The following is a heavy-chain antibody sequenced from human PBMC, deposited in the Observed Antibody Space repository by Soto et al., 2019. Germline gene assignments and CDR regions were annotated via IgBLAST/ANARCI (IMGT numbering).Heavy chain of an antibody. D-gene: IGHD6-19*01. CDR1: GFTFSSYA. V-gene: IGHV3-30-3*01. J-gene: IGHJ4*02. Sequence: PGGSLRLSCAASGFTFSSYAMHWVRQAPGKGLEWVAVISYDGSNKYYADSVKGRFTISRDNSKNTLYLQMNSLRAEDTAVYYCARDDPGIAVAPFDYWGQGTLVTVSS. CDR2: ISYDGSNK. CDR3: ARDDPGIAVAPFDY.